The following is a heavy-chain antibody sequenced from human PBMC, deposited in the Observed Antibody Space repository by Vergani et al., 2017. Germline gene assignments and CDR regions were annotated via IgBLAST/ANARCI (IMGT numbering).Heavy chain of an antibody. CDR1: GGSISSSSYY. Sequence: QLQLQESGPGLVKPSETLSLTCTVSGGSISSSSYYWGWIRQPPGKGLEWIGSIYYSGSTYYNPSLKSRVTISVDTSKNQFSLKLSSVTAADTAVYYCARGRETTVTTISWGQGTLVTVSS. CDR2: IYYSGST. CDR3: ARGRETTVTTIS. J-gene: IGHJ4*02. V-gene: IGHV4-39*07. D-gene: IGHD4-17*01.